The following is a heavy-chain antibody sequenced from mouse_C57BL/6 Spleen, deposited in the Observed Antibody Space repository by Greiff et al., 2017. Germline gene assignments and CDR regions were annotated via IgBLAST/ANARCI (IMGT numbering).Heavy chain of an antibody. CDR1: GYTFTDYN. J-gene: IGHJ4*01. D-gene: IGHD2-4*01. CDR2: IIPNNGGT. CDR3: ARGIYYDYGGAMDY. V-gene: IGHV1-18*01. Sequence: EVKLMESGPELVKPGASVKIPCKASGYTFTDYNMDWVKQSPGKSLEWIGDIIPNNGGTIYNQKFKGKATLTVDKSSSTAYMELRSLTSEDTAVYYGARGIYYDYGGAMDYWGQGTSGTVSS.